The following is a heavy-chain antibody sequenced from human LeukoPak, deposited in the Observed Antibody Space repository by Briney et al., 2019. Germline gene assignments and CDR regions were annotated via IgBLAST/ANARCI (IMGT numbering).Heavy chain of an antibody. D-gene: IGHD4-23*01. Sequence: SETLSLTCTVSGGSISSSSYYWGWIRQPPGKGLEWIGSIYYSGSTYSNPSLQSRVTISVDTSKDQFSLKLNSVTAADTAVYYCASLYYGGNNFDYWGQGTLVTVSS. V-gene: IGHV4-39*01. CDR3: ASLYYGGNNFDY. CDR2: IYYSGST. J-gene: IGHJ4*02. CDR1: GGSISSSSYY.